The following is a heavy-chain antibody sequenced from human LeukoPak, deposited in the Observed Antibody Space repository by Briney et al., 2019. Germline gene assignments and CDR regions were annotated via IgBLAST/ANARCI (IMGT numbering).Heavy chain of an antibody. V-gene: IGHV4-59*12. J-gene: IGHJ4*02. CDR2: ISYSGST. D-gene: IGHD6-19*01. Sequence: SETLSLTCTVSGGSISSYYWSWIRQPPGKGLEWIGYISYSGSTNYNPSLKSRLTISLDTSKRQFSLNLNSVTVADTALYYCARDDGGGWYQIDYWGQGTLVTVSS. CDR1: GGSISSYY. CDR3: ARDDGGGWYQIDY.